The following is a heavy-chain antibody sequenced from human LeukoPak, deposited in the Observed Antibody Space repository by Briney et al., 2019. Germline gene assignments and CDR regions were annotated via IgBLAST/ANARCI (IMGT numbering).Heavy chain of an antibody. V-gene: IGHV4-59*01. CDR3: ARDGCSGGSCYIDKYYFDY. J-gene: IGHJ4*02. CDR2: IYYSGST. CDR1: GGSISSYY. Sequence: KASETPSLTCTVSGGSISSYYWSWIRQPPGKGLEWIGYIYYSGSTNYNPSLKSRVTISVDTSKNQFSLKLSSVTAADTAVYYCARDGCSGGSCYIDKYYFDYWGQGTLVTVSS. D-gene: IGHD2-15*01.